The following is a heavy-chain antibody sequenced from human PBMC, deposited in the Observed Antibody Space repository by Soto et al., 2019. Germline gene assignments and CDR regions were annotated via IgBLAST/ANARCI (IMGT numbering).Heavy chain of an antibody. Sequence: EVQLVESGGGLVQPGGSLRLSCTASGFIFSSYWMHWVRQAPGKGLVWVSRVTNGESSTSYADSVKGRFTVSRDNARNPLYLQMDSLRVEHTAVYYCARGMQGSRYFDLWGRGTLVTVSS. J-gene: IGHJ2*01. CDR3: ARGMQGSRYFDL. CDR2: VTNGESST. CDR1: GFIFSSYW. V-gene: IGHV3-74*01.